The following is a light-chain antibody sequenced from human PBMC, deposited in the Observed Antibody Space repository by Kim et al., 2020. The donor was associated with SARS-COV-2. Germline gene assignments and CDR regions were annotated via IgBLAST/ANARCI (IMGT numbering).Light chain of an antibody. CDR3: QVWDSSTDVV. J-gene: IGLJ2*01. CDR1: KLGDKY. V-gene: IGLV3-1*01. Sequence: SYELTQPPSVSVSPGQTANITCSGDKLGDKYACWYQQKPGQSPVLVIYQDSKRPSGIPERFSGSNSGNTATLTISGTQAMDEADYYCQVWDSSTDVVFGGGTQLTVL. CDR2: QDS.